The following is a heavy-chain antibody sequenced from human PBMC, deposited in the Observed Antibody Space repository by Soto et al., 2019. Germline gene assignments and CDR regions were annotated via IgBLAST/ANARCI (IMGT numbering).Heavy chain of an antibody. CDR3: ASYGDSRYGMDV. CDR2: IYHSGST. D-gene: IGHD3-22*01. CDR1: GGSISSGGYS. J-gene: IGHJ6*02. Sequence: QLQLQESGSGLVKPSQTLSLTCAVSGGSISSGGYSWSWIRQPPGKGLEWIGYIYHSGSTYYNPSLESRVTISVDRSKNQFSLKLSSVTAADTAVYYCASYGDSRYGMDVWGQGTTVTVSS. V-gene: IGHV4-30-2*01.